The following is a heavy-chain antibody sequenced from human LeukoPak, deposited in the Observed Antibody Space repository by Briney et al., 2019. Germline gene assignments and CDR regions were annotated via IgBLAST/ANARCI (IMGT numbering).Heavy chain of an antibody. Sequence: SETLSLTCTVSGGSMSSYYWSWIRRPPGKGLEWVGYIYYSGTTSYNPSLKSRVTISVDTSKNQFSLKLSSVTAADTAVYYCARHVSGVAGSAFDIWGQGTMVTVSS. J-gene: IGHJ3*02. D-gene: IGHD6-19*01. V-gene: IGHV4-59*01. CDR1: GGSMSSYY. CDR3: ARHVSGVAGSAFDI. CDR2: IYYSGTT.